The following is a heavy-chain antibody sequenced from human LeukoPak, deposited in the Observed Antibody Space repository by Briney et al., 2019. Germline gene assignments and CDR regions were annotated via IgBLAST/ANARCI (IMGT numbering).Heavy chain of an antibody. J-gene: IGHJ4*02. V-gene: IGHV4-59*01. Sequence: SETLSLTCTVSGGSISSYYWSWIRQPPGKGLEWIGYIYYSGSTNYNPSLKSRVTISVDTSKNQFSLKPSSVTAADTAVYCCARVERGVTDYWGQGTLVTVSS. CDR2: IYYSGST. CDR1: GGSISSYY. CDR3: ARVERGVTDY. D-gene: IGHD3-10*01.